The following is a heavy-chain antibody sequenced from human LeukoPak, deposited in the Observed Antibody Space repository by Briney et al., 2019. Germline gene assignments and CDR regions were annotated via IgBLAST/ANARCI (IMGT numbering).Heavy chain of an antibody. Sequence: ASVKVSCKASGYTFNSSYMHWVRQAPGQGLEWMGIINPSDDSTRYAQKFQGRVTMTKDTSTNTVYMHLSSLSSDDTAVYYCARAGYSSSWYWFDPWGQGTLVTVSS. V-gene: IGHV1-46*02. D-gene: IGHD6-13*01. CDR2: INPSDDST. CDR1: GYTFNSSY. CDR3: ARAGYSSSWYWFDP. J-gene: IGHJ5*02.